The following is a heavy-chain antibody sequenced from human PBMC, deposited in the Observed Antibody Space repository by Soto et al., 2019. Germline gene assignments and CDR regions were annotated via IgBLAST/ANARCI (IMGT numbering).Heavy chain of an antibody. J-gene: IGHJ6*02. CDR3: AREGYSGYDRPPRYYYYGMDV. D-gene: IGHD5-12*01. CDR1: GDSVSSNSAA. V-gene: IGHV6-1*01. Sequence: SQTLSLTCAISGDSVSSNSAAWNWIRQSPSRGLEWLGRTYYRSKWYNDYAVSVKSRITINPDTSKNQFSLQLNSVTPEDTAVYYCAREGYSGYDRPPRYYYYGMDVWGQGTTVTAP. CDR2: TYYRSKWYN.